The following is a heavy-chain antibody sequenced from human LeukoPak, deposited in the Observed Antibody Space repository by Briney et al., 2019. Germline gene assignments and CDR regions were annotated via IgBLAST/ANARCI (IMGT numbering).Heavy chain of an antibody. J-gene: IGHJ4*02. CDR3: ARQPYMLGAYYFDY. CDR1: GASMKSYY. CDR2: IFYSGDT. D-gene: IGHD1-26*01. V-gene: IGHV4-59*08. Sequence: SETLSLTCTVSGASMKSYYWSWIRQPPGKGLEWIGYIFYSGDTNYNPSLKSRVTLSVDTSKNQFSLNLRSVTAAATAVYYCARQPYMLGAYYFDYWDQGTLVTVSS.